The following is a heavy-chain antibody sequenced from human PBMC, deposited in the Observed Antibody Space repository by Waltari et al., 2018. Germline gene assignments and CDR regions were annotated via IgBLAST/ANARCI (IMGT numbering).Heavy chain of an antibody. CDR1: GGSFSYYY. CDR2: INQSEST. V-gene: IGHV4-34*01. CDR3: AGVLAAAGTFGFDY. D-gene: IGHD6-13*01. J-gene: IGHJ4*02. Sequence: QVQLQQWGAGLLKPSETLSLTCAVYGGSFSYYYWNWIRQPPGKGLEWIGEINQSESTNYNPSLKSRVTISLDTSKNQVSLKLSSVTAADTAVYYCAGVLAAAGTFGFDYWGQGTLVTVSS.